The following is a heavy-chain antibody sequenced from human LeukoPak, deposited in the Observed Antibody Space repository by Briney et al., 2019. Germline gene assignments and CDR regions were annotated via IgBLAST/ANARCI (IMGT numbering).Heavy chain of an antibody. D-gene: IGHD3-22*01. Sequence: SETLSLTCTVSGGPLSSNTYYWGWIRQPPGKGLKWIGSISHSGSAYYNPSLKSRVSISVDTSMTQMSLKLSSVTASDTAVYYCASPPSYYYETSGYSHDAFDLWGQGTMITVSS. CDR3: ASPPSYYYETSGYSHDAFDL. CDR1: GGPLSSNTYY. J-gene: IGHJ3*01. CDR2: ISHSGSA. V-gene: IGHV4-39*01.